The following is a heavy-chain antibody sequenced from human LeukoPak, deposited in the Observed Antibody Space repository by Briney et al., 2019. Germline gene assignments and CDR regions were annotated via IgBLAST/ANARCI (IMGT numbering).Heavy chain of an antibody. V-gene: IGHV3-48*03. D-gene: IGHD2-21*01. J-gene: IGHJ5*02. CDR2: ISSSGSTI. Sequence: PGGSLRLSCAASGFTFSSYEMNWVRQAPGKGLEGVSYISSSGSTIYYADSVKGRFTISRDNAKNSLYLQMNSLRAEDTAVYYCARDHCGPPAPVCGFDPWGQGTLVTVSS. CDR3: ARDHCGPPAPVCGFDP. CDR1: GFTFSSYE.